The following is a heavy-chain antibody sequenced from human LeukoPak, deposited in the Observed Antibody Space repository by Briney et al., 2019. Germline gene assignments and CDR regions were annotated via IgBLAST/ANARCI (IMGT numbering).Heavy chain of an antibody. CDR1: GGSISSSY. CDR2: INHSGST. D-gene: IGHD4-17*01. Sequence: SETLSLTCTVSGGSISSSYWSWIRQPPGKGLEWIGEINHSGSTNYNPSLKSRVTISVDTSKNQFSLKLSSVTAADTAVYYCARLTTYGDKDYWGQGTLVTVSS. V-gene: IGHV4-34*01. J-gene: IGHJ4*02. CDR3: ARLTTYGDKDY.